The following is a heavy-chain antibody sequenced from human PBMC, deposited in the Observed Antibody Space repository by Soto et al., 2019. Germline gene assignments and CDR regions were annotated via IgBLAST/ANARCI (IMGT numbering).Heavy chain of an antibody. J-gene: IGHJ4*02. V-gene: IGHV3-23*01. CDR2: ISGSGGST. CDR1: GFTFSRYA. CDR3: AKAGALGYYDILTGYYTGRYYFDY. D-gene: IGHD3-9*01. Sequence: EVQLLESGGGLVQPGGSLRLSCAASGFTFSRYALSWVRQAPGKGLEWGSAISGSGGSTYYADSVKGRFTLSRDNSKNTLYLQMNSLRAEDTAVYYCAKAGALGYYDILTGYYTGRYYFDYWGQGTLVTVSS.